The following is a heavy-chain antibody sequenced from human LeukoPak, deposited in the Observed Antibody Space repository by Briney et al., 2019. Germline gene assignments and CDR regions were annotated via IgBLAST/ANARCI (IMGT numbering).Heavy chain of an antibody. J-gene: IGHJ5*02. CDR2: INSVGSST. D-gene: IGHD2-2*01. CDR3: VRAPYCSSTSCYSNWFDP. Sequence: GGSRRLSCAASGFTFSSYWMYWVRQAPGKGLVWVSRINSVGSSTSHADSVKGRFTISRDNAKNTLYLQMNSLRAEDTAVYYCVRAPYCSSTSCYSNWFDPWGQGTLVTVSS. CDR1: GFTFSSYW. V-gene: IGHV3-74*01.